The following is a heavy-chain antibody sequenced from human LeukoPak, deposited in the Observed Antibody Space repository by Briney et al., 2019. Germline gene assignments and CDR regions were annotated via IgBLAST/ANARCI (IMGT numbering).Heavy chain of an antibody. CDR1: GFTFSSYY. D-gene: IGHD3-10*01. Sequence: GGSLRLSCAASGFTFSSYYMSWVRQAPGKGLEWVANIKQDGSEKYYVDSVKGRFTISRDNAKNSLYLQMNSLRAEDTAVYYCVKEQGSGYYRTADYWGQGALVTVSS. J-gene: IGHJ4*02. CDR2: IKQDGSEK. CDR3: VKEQGSGYYRTADY. V-gene: IGHV3-7*01.